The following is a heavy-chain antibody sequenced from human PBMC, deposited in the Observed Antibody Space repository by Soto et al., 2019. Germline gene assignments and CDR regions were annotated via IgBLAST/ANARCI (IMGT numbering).Heavy chain of an antibody. Sequence: GRSLRLSCAASGFTISSYSMSWVRQAPGKGLEWVSVISGSGDSTYYTDSVRGRFTISRDNSKNTLYLEMNSLRAEDTAVYYCARRTNGYFAYWGQGALVTVSS. D-gene: IGHD2-8*01. V-gene: IGHV3-23*01. J-gene: IGHJ4*02. CDR1: GFTISSYS. CDR3: ARRTNGYFAY. CDR2: ISGSGDST.